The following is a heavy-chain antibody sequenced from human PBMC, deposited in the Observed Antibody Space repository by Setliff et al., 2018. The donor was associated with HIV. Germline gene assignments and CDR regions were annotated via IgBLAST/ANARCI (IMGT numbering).Heavy chain of an antibody. CDR3: ARDLLGSSSLVDY. J-gene: IGHJ4*02. Sequence: GASVKVSCKASGYSFTGYGISWLRQAPGQGLEWMGWISGYNGDTHSTQTFQGRVTMTTDTSTNTAYMEVRSLRSDDTAVYYCARDLLGSSSLVDYWGQGTLVTVSS. CDR2: ISGYNGDT. V-gene: IGHV1-18*01. CDR1: GYSFTGYG. D-gene: IGHD6-6*01.